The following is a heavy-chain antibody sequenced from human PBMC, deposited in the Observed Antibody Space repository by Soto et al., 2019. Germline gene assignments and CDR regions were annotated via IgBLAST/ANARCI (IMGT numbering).Heavy chain of an antibody. CDR2: INSDGSST. V-gene: IGHV3-74*01. J-gene: IGHJ3*02. CDR3: ARAQSLDDAFDI. Sequence: GGSLRLSCAASGFTFSSYWMHWVRQAPGKGLVWVSRINSDGSSTSYADSVKGRFTISRDNAKNTLYLQMNSLRAEDTAVYYCARAQSLDDAFDIWGQGTMVTVSS. CDR1: GFTFSSYW.